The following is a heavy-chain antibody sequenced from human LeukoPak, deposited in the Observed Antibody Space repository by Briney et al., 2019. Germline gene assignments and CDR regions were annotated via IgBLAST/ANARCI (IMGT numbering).Heavy chain of an antibody. D-gene: IGHD5-12*01. CDR1: GFSFSDYY. V-gene: IGHV3-30-3*01. CDR3: ARDLDIVATVLEHAFDI. Sequence: PGGSLRLSCAASGFSFSDYYMGWVRQAPGKGLEWVAVISYDGSNKYYADSVKGRFTISRDNSKNTLYLQMNSLRAEDTAVYYCARDLDIVATVLEHAFDIWGQGTMITVSS. J-gene: IGHJ3*02. CDR2: ISYDGSNK.